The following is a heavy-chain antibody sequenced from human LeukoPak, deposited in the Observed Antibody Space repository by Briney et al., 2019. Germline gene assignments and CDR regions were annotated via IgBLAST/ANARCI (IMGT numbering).Heavy chain of an antibody. CDR1: GYTFTGYY. J-gene: IGHJ4*02. CDR3: ARAGALRRDGYNYPFDY. D-gene: IGHD5-24*01. CDR2: INPNSGGT. V-gene: IGHV1-2*02. Sequence: GASVKVSCKASGYTFTGYYMHWVRQAPGQGLEWMGWINPNSGGTNYAQKFQGGVTMTRDTSISTAYMELSRLRSDDTAVYYCARAGALRRDGYNYPFDYWGQGTLVTVSS.